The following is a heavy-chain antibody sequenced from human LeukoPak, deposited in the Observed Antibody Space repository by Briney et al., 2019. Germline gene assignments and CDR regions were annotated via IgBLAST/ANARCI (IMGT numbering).Heavy chain of an antibody. CDR2: ITYSGNA. D-gene: IGHD3-10*01. Sequence: SETLSLTCTVSGASVSSYYRSWIRQSPGKGLEWIGYITYSGNAIYNPSLKSRVTISVGTSKNQFSLKMTSMTAADTAVYYCARDLSSYNWFDPWGQGTLVTVSS. J-gene: IGHJ5*02. CDR1: GASVSSYY. V-gene: IGHV4-59*02. CDR3: ARDLSSYNWFDP.